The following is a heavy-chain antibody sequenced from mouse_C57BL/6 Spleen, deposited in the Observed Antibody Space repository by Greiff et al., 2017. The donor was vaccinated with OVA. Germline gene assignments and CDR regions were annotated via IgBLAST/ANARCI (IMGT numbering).Heavy chain of an antibody. J-gene: IGHJ1*03. Sequence: EVKVEESGGGLVKPGGSLKLSCAASGFTFSSYAMSWVRQTPEKRLEWVATISDGGSYTYYPDNVKGRFTISRDNAKNNLYLQMSHLKSEDTAMYYCARVGDYYGSNWYFDVWGTGTTVTVSS. CDR1: GFTFSSYA. D-gene: IGHD1-1*01. CDR2: ISDGGSYT. CDR3: ARVGDYYGSNWYFDV. V-gene: IGHV5-4*03.